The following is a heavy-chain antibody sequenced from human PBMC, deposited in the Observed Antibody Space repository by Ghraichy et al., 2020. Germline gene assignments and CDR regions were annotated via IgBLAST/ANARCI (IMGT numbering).Heavy chain of an antibody. J-gene: IGHJ2*01. Sequence: SETLSLTCTVSGGSINNYYWSWIRQPPGKGLEWIAYIYYSGSTNYNPSLKSRVTTSIDTSKNQFSLKLNSVTAADTAEYYCARGVTVVGKYWYFDLWGRGTLVTVSS. CDR1: GGSINNYY. CDR2: IYYSGST. D-gene: IGHD4-23*01. CDR3: ARGVTVVGKYWYFDL. V-gene: IGHV4-59*08.